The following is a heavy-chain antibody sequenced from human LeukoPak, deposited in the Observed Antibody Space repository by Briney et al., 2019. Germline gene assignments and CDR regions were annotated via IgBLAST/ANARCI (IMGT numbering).Heavy chain of an antibody. J-gene: IGHJ4*02. CDR3: ARHGSYDSSGHHFDY. CDR2: IYYSGST. CDR1: GGSISSYY. V-gene: IGHV4-59*08. Sequence: SETLSLTCTVSGGSISSYYWSWIRQPPGKGPEWIGYIYYSGSTNYNPSLKSRVTISVDTSKNQFSLKLSSVTAADTAVYYCARHGSYDSSGHHFDYWGQGTLVTVSS. D-gene: IGHD3-22*01.